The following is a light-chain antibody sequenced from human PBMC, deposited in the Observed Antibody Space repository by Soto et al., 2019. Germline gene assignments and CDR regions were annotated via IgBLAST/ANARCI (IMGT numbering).Light chain of an antibody. J-gene: IGLJ1*01. Sequence: QSVLTQPASVSGSPGQSIAISCTGTSSDVGGYSYVSWYQQQPGKAPKLVISDVSNRPSGVSHRFSGSKSGNTASLTISGLQTEDEADYYCASYTTSSTYVFGTGTKVTVL. CDR2: DVS. CDR3: ASYTTSSTYV. V-gene: IGLV2-14*01. CDR1: SSDVGGYSY.